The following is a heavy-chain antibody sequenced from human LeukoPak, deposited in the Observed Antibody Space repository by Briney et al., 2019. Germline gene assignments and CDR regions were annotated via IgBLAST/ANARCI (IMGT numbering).Heavy chain of an antibody. CDR3: ARSAPIFGVVIPGPYYYYGMDV. CDR2: IYYSGST. CDR1: GGSISSYY. J-gene: IGHJ6*02. Sequence: SETLSLTCTVSGGSISSYYWSWIRQPPGKGLEWIGYIYYSGSTNYNPSLKSRVTISVDTSKNQFSLKLSSVTAADTAVYYCARSAPIFGVVIPGPYYYYGMDVWGQGTTVTVSS. D-gene: IGHD3-3*02. V-gene: IGHV4-59*08.